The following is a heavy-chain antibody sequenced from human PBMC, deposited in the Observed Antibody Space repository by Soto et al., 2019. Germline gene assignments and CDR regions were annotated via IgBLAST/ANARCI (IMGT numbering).Heavy chain of an antibody. CDR1: GFSLSTSGVG. D-gene: IGHD5-18*01. Sequence: QITLKESGPPLVKPTQTLTLTCTFSGFSLSTSGVGVGWIRQPPGKALEWLALIYWDDDKRYSPSLKSRLTITKDTSKNQVVLTMTNMDPADTATYSCAHSGPAQLWFVPSDYFDYWGQGTLVTVSS. CDR3: AHSGPAQLWFVPSDYFDY. CDR2: IYWDDDK. J-gene: IGHJ4*02. V-gene: IGHV2-5*02.